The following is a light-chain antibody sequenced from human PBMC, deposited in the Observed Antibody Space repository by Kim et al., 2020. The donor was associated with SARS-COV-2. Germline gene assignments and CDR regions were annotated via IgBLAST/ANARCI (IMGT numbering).Light chain of an antibody. CDR1: KLGDKY. J-gene: IGLJ2*01. CDR2: QDT. Sequence: SYELTQPPSVSVSPGQTASITCSGDKLGDKYACWYQQKPGQSPVLVIYQDTKRPSGLPERFSGSNSGNTATLTIRGTQAIDEADYYCQAWDSRHVYVFG. V-gene: IGLV3-1*01. CDR3: QAWDSRHVYV.